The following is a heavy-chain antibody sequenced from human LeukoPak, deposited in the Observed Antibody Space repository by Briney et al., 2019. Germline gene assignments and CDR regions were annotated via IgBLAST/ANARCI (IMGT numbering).Heavy chain of an antibody. D-gene: IGHD1-26*01. Sequence: SETLSLTCSVSGASISSYYWSWIRQPAGKGLEWIGRIYTSGNTNYNPSLKSRVTMSVDASNNQFSLKLTSVTAADTAVYYCARVWGATTFDYWGQGTLVTVSS. CDR2: IYTSGNT. CDR1: GASISSYY. J-gene: IGHJ4*02. V-gene: IGHV4-4*07. CDR3: ARVWGATTFDY.